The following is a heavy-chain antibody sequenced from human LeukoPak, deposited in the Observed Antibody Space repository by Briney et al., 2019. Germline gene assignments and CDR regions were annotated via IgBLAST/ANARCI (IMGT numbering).Heavy chain of an antibody. D-gene: IGHD3-22*01. V-gene: IGHV4-34*01. J-gene: IGHJ4*02. CDR3: ARHYYDSSGYYYGDY. Sequence: SETLSHTCAVYGGSFSGYYWSWIRQPPGKGLEWIGEINHSGSTNYNPSLKSRVTISVDTSKNQFSLKLSSVTAADTAVYYCARHYYDSSGYYYGDYWGQGTLVTVSS. CDR2: INHSGST. CDR1: GGSFSGYY.